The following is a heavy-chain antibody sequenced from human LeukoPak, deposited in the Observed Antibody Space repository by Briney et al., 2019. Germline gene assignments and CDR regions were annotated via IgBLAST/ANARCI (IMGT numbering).Heavy chain of an antibody. CDR2: IYYSGST. CDR1: GGSISNYY. V-gene: IGHV4-59*08. CDR3: ARRRAAAGTSYFDC. Sequence: PSEILSLTCTVSGGSISNYYWSWIRQPPGKGLEWIGYIYYSGSTNYNPSLKSRVTISVDTSKNQFSLKLSSVTAADTAVYYCARRRAAAGTSYFDCWGQGTLVTVSS. J-gene: IGHJ4*02. D-gene: IGHD6-13*01.